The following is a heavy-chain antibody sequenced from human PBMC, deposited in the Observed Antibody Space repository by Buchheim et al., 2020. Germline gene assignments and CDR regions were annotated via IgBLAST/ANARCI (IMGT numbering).Heavy chain of an antibody. V-gene: IGHV4-59*08. Sequence: QVQLQESGPGLVKPSETLSLTCTVSGGSMSRYYWSWMRQSPGKGLEWIGYIFYSGSTNYNPALKSRVTISVDISKNQLSLKLNSVTAADTAVYYCARHRALGYCSSLNCYSFDPWGQGIL. J-gene: IGHJ5*01. D-gene: IGHD2-2*01. CDR1: GGSMSRYY. CDR3: ARHRALGYCSSLNCYSFDP. CDR2: IFYSGST.